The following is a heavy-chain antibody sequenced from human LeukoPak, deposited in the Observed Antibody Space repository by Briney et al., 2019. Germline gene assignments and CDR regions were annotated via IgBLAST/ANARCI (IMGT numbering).Heavy chain of an antibody. Sequence: GGSLRLSCAASGFTFRDYSMNWVRQAPGKGLEWVSSISSSSSYVYYADSVKGRFTISRDNAKKSLYLQMNSLRAEDTAVYYCARRMYDNGSCLGDYWGQGTLITVSS. J-gene: IGHJ4*02. CDR1: GFTFRDYS. D-gene: IGHD3-22*01. CDR2: ISSSSSYV. CDR3: ARRMYDNGSCLGDY. V-gene: IGHV3-21*01.